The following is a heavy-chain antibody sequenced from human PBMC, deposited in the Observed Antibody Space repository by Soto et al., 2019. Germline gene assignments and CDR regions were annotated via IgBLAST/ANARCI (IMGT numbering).Heavy chain of an antibody. D-gene: IGHD2-2*01. V-gene: IGHV1-18*01. CDR2: ISAYNGNT. J-gene: IGHJ6*02. CDR3: ARIYCSSTSCYAWGFRYYYYGMDV. CDR1: GYTFTSYG. Sequence: ASVKVSCKASGYTFTSYGISWVRQAPGQGLEWMGWISAYNGNTNYAQKLQGRVTMTTETSTSTAYMELRSLGSDDTAVYYCARIYCSSTSCYAWGFRYYYYGMDVWGQGTTVTVSS.